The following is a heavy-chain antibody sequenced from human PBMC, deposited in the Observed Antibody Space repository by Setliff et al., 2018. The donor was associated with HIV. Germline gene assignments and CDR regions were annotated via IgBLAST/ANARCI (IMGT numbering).Heavy chain of an antibody. Sequence: SETLSLTCSVSGGSISSSSYYWGWIRQPPGKGLDWIGSMSYTGTTYDNPSLKSLVTISVDTSKNQFSLKLTAVTAADTAVYYCARSRERSGYYRDYYYYLDVGGKGTTVTVSS. CDR1: GGSISSSSYY. V-gene: IGHV4-39*01. CDR2: MSYTGTT. CDR3: ARSRERSGYYRDYYYYLDV. J-gene: IGHJ6*03. D-gene: IGHD3-22*01.